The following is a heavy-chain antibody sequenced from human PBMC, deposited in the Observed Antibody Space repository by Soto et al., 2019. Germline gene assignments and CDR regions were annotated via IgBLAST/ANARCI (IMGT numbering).Heavy chain of an antibody. CDR3: ARAINFDFWSDSQSEYYFDH. CDR2: MSYSGTT. Sequence: SETLSLTCTVSGGSVSSGSYYWSWIRQPPGKGLEWIAYMSYSGTTNYHPSLKSRVTISVDTSKNQFTLNLNSVTAADTAVYYCARAINFDFWSDSQSEYYFDHWGQGTLVTVSS. CDR1: GGSVSSGSYY. V-gene: IGHV4-61*01. D-gene: IGHD3-3*01. J-gene: IGHJ4*02.